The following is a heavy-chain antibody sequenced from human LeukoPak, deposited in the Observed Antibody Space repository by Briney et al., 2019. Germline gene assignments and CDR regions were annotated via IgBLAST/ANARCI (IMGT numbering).Heavy chain of an antibody. CDR3: TRPGSSLNYWYFDL. J-gene: IGHJ2*01. V-gene: IGHV3-49*05. D-gene: IGHD1-14*01. CDR2: IRSKAYGGTT. Sequence: KPGRSLRLSCTASGFTFGDYTMSWFCQAPGKGLEWVGFIRSKAYGGTTEYAASVKGRFTISRDDSRSIAYLQMNSLKTEDTAVYYCTRPGSSLNYWYFDLWGRGTLVTVSS. CDR1: GFTFGDYT.